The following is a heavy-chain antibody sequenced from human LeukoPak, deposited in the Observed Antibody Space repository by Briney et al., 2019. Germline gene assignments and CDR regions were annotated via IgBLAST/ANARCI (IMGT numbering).Heavy chain of an antibody. V-gene: IGHV4-59*11. J-gene: IGHJ5*02. D-gene: IGHD3-10*01. CDR1: GASISGHF. CDR3: VKVGYGSGTWGWFDP. Sequence: MASETLSLTCNVSGASISGHFWSWIRQSPGKGLECIGYICSGTVDYNPSLKSRATISGDTSKNQVSLNLKSVTTVDTAMYYCVKVGYGSGTWGWFDPWGQGILVTVST. CDR2: ICSGTV.